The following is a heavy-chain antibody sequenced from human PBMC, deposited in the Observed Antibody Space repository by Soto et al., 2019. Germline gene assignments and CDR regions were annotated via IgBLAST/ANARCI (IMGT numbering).Heavy chain of an antibody. D-gene: IGHD1-20*01. CDR3: ARITGRHLDY. J-gene: IGHJ4*02. Sequence: AAETVSLTCTGSSWTISFTNFVWVWVRQPPGKGLEWIGNIDYSGTAYFSPSLATRVTFHVDTSKNQFSLTLYSVTAADTAVYYCARITGRHLDYWGQGILVNGSS. CDR1: SWTISFTNFV. V-gene: IGHV4-39*01. CDR2: IDYSGTA.